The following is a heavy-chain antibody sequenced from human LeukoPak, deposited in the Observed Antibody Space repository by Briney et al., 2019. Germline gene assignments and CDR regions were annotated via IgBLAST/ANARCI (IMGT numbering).Heavy chain of an antibody. CDR1: GFTFDDYA. J-gene: IGHJ1*01. CDR3: AKDNSSGAEYFQH. D-gene: IGHD6-19*01. V-gene: IGHV3-9*01. CDR2: ISWNSGSI. Sequence: GGSLRLSCAASGFTFDDYAMHWVRQAPGKGLEWVSGISWNSGSIGYADSAKGRFTISRDNAKNSLYLQMNSLRAEDTALYYCAKDNSSGAEYFQHWGQGTLVTVSS.